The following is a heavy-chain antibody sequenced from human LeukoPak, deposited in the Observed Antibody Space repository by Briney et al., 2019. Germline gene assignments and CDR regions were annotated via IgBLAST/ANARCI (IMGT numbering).Heavy chain of an antibody. CDR2: TIPIFGAA. V-gene: IGHV1-69*06. Sequence: SVKVSCKASGGTFSSYAISWVRQAPGQGLEWMGGTIPIFGAANYAQKFQGRVTITADKSTSTAYMELSSLRSEDTAVYYCARSSIIAAAGPYYFDYWGQGTLVTVSA. D-gene: IGHD6-13*01. CDR1: GGTFSSYA. CDR3: ARSSIIAAAGPYYFDY. J-gene: IGHJ4*02.